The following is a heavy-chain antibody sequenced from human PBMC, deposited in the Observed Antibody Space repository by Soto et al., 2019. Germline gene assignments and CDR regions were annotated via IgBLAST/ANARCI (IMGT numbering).Heavy chain of an antibody. CDR3: AKDVQWLVPDFDY. V-gene: IGHV3-30*18. Sequence: QVQLVESGGGVVQPGRSLRLSCAASGFTFSSYGMHWDRQAPGKGLEWVAVISYDGSNKYYADSVKGRFTISRDNSKNTLYLEMNSLRAGDTAGYYCAKDVQWLVPDFDYWGQGTLVTVSS. CDR2: ISYDGSNK. D-gene: IGHD6-19*01. J-gene: IGHJ4*02. CDR1: GFTFSSYG.